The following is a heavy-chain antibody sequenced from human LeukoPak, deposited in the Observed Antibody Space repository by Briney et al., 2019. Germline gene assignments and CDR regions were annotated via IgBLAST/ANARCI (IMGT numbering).Heavy chain of an antibody. CDR2: ISHSGST. J-gene: IGHJ4*02. D-gene: IGHD6-13*01. Sequence: SETLSLTCTVSGYSISSGYYWGWIRQPPGKGLKWIGSISHSGSTYYNPSLKSRVTISVDTSKNQFSLKLSSLTAADTAVYYCARDYRRIAAAGSSLGYWGQGALVTVSS. V-gene: IGHV4-38-2*02. CDR1: GYSISSGYY. CDR3: ARDYRRIAAAGSSLGY.